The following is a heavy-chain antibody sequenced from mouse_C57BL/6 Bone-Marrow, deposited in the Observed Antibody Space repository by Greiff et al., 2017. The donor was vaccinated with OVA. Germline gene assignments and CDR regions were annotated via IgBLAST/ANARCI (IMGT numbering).Heavy chain of an antibody. V-gene: IGHV1-22*01. CDR2: INPNNGGT. J-gene: IGHJ4*01. CDR3: ARSSLYGRSPYAMDY. CDR1: GYTFTDYN. D-gene: IGHD1-1*01. Sequence: VQLQQSGPELVKPGASVKMSCKASGYTFTDYNMHWVKQSHGKSLEWIGYINPNNGGTSYNQKFKGKATLTVNKSSSTAYMELRSLTSEDSAVYYCARSSLYGRSPYAMDYWGQGTSVTVSS.